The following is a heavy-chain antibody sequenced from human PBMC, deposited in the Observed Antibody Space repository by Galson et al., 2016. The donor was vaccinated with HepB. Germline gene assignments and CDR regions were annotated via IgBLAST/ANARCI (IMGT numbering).Heavy chain of an antibody. V-gene: IGHV3-33*01. D-gene: IGHD3-3*01. CDR2: IWFDGSVK. CDR3: AGTLGVVATKEFTTLDS. J-gene: IGHJ4*02. Sequence: SLRLSCAASGFTFRNFGMHRVRQTPGKGLEWVAVIWFDGSVKYYAESVTGRFTISRDNSRNTLYLQMNSLRADDTAVYYCAGTLGVVATKEFTTLDSWGQGTLVTVSS. CDR1: GFTFRNFG.